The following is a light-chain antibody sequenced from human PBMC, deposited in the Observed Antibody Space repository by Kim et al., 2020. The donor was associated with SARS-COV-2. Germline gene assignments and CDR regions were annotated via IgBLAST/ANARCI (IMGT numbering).Light chain of an antibody. V-gene: IGLV3-10*01. CDR1: ALPKKY. J-gene: IGLJ3*02. CDR2: EDS. CDR3: YSTDSSGNHRV. Sequence: SYELTQPPSVSVSPGQTARITCSGDALPKKYAYWYQQKPGQAPVLVIYEDSKRSSGIPERFSGSSSGTMATLTISGAQVEDEADYYCYSTDSSGNHRVFGGGTQLTVL.